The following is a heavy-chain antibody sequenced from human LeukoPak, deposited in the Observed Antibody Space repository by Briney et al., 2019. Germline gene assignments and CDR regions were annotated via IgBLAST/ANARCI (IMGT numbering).Heavy chain of an antibody. CDR1: GLTFSSYS. V-gene: IGHV3-21*01. CDR2: ISRGSDYI. D-gene: IGHD3-10*01. J-gene: IGHJ4*02. Sequence: GGSLRLSCATSGLTFSSYSMNWVRQAPGTGLEWVSSISRGSDYIYYADSVKGRFTISRDNAKNSVYLQMTSLGAEDTGVYYCASTNHYYGSGTYDYYFDYWGRGTLLTVSS. CDR3: ASTNHYYGSGTYDYYFDY.